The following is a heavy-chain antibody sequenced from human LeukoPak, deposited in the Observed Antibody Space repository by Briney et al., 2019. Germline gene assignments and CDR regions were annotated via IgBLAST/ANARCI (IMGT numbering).Heavy chain of an antibody. Sequence: ASVKVSCKASGYTFTGYYMHWVRQAPGQGLEWMGWINPNSGGTNHAQKFQGRVTMTRDTSISTAYMELSRLRSDDTAVYYCASRAYGGNSPEYFQHWGQGTLVTVSS. J-gene: IGHJ1*01. D-gene: IGHD4-23*01. CDR1: GYTFTGYY. V-gene: IGHV1-2*02. CDR2: INPNSGGT. CDR3: ASRAYGGNSPEYFQH.